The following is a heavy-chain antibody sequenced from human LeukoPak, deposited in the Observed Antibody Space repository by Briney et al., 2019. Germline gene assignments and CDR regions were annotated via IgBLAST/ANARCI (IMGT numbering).Heavy chain of an antibody. D-gene: IGHD3-22*01. CDR2: IHSTGSHK. V-gene: IGHV3-21*01. CDR1: GFTFSSYS. Sequence: GYLSLPGPASGFTFSSYSMNWVRQAPYKGQKRDHSIHSTGSHKYYADSVKGRFTISRDNAKNSLYMQMNSLRAEGTAVYYCAAPYGYDSSGYYYDYYYGMVVWGQGTTVTVSS. J-gene: IGHJ6*02. CDR3: AAPYGYDSSGYYYDYYYGMVV.